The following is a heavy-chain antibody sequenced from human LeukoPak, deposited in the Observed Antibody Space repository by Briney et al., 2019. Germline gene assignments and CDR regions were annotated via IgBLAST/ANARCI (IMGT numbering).Heavy chain of an antibody. CDR2: IIPIFGTA. CDR3: ARGPLVVVNWFDP. Sequence: SVKVSCKASGGTFSSYAISWVRQTPGQGLEWMGRIIPIFGTANYAQKFQGRVTITTDESTSTAYMELSSLRSEDTAVYYCARGPLVVVNWFDPWGQGTLVTVSS. J-gene: IGHJ5*02. CDR1: GGTFSSYA. V-gene: IGHV1-69*05. D-gene: IGHD2-15*01.